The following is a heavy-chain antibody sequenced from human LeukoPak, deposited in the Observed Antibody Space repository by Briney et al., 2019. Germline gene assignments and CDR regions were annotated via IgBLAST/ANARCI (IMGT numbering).Heavy chain of an antibody. CDR1: GFTFSSYA. V-gene: IGHV3-30-3*01. CDR3: ARVLSVPAATRYYFDY. J-gene: IGHJ4*02. Sequence: GGSLRLSCAASGFTFSSYAMHWVRQAPGKGLEWVAVISYDGSNKYYADSVKGRFTISRDNSKNTLYLQMNSLRAEDTAVYYCARVLSVPAATRYYFDYWGQGTLVTVSS. D-gene: IGHD2-2*01. CDR2: ISYDGSNK.